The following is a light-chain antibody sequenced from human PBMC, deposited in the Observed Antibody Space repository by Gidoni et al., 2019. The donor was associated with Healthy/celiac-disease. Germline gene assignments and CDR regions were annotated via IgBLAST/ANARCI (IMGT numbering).Light chain of an antibody. J-gene: IGKJ2*01. CDR3: QQYDNLPYT. CDR1: QDISNY. V-gene: IGKV1-33*01. CDR2: DAS. Sequence: DIQMTQSPSSLSASVGDRVTITCQASQDISNYLNWYQQKPRKTPKLLIYDASNLETGVPSRFNGSGSGTDFTFTISSLQTEDIATYYCQQYDNLPYTFGQGTRLEIK.